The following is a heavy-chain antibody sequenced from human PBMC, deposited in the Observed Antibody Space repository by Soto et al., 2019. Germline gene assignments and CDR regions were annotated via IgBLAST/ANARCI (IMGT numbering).Heavy chain of an antibody. Sequence: SETLSLTCTVSGGSISSYYWSWIRQPPGKGLEWIGSIYYSGSTYYNPSLKSRVTISVDTSKNQFSLKLSSVTAADTAVYYCARHDRYFAWLRPLDYWGQGTLVTVSS. J-gene: IGHJ4*02. V-gene: IGHV4-59*05. CDR2: IYYSGST. CDR3: ARHDRYFAWLRPLDY. D-gene: IGHD3-9*01. CDR1: GGSISSYY.